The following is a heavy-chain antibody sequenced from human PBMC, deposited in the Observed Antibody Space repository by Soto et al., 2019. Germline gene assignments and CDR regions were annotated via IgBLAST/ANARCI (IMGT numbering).Heavy chain of an antibody. J-gene: IGHJ3*02. D-gene: IGHD6-6*01. V-gene: IGHV1-18*01. CDR1: GYTFTSYG. Sequence: QVQLVQSGAEVKKPGASVKVSCKASGYTFTSYGISWVRQAPGQGLEWMGWISAYNGNTNYAQKLQGRVTMTTDTSTSTAYMELRSLRSDDTAVYYCARDPRRYSSSAPDAFAIWGQGTMVTVSS. CDR2: ISAYNGNT. CDR3: ARDPRRYSSSAPDAFAI.